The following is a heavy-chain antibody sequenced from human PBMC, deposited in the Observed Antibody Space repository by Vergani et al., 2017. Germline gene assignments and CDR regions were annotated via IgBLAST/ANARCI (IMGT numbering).Heavy chain of an antibody. D-gene: IGHD3-22*01. CDR2: INHSGST. CDR3: ARGGYYYDSSGYLDY. J-gene: IGHJ4*02. CDR1: GGSVSGYY. Sequence: QVQLQQWGAGLLKPSETLSLTCAVYGGSVSGYYWSWIRQPPGKGLEWIGEINHSGSTNYNPSLKSRVTISVDTSKNQFSLKLSSVTAADTAVYYCARGGYYYDSSGYLDYWGQGTLVTVSS. V-gene: IGHV4-34*01.